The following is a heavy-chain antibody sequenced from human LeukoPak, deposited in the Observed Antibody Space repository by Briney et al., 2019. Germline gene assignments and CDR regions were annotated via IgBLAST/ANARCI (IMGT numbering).Heavy chain of an antibody. J-gene: IGHJ4*02. CDR2: IGPTGTDR. Sequence: GSLRLSCAASGFTFSSCGFNWVRQAPGKGLDGVSSIGPTGTDRYYADSVRGRFTISRDNAKNSMYLQMDSLRDEDTAVYYCATETIGRHYDYWGQGTLLTVSS. CDR1: GFTFSSCG. D-gene: IGHD1-14*01. CDR3: ATETIGRHYDY. V-gene: IGHV3-21*01.